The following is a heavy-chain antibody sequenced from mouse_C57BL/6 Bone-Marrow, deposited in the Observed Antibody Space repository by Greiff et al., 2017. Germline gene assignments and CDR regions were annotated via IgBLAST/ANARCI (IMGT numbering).Heavy chain of an antibody. CDR1: GYTFTSYW. V-gene: IGHV1-59*01. CDR2: IDPSDSYT. D-gene: IGHD2-10*02. J-gene: IGHJ4*01. Sequence: VQLQQPGAELVRPGTSVKLSCKASGYTFTSYWMHWVKQRPGQGLEWIGVIDPSDSYTNYNQKFKGKATLTVDTSSSTAYMQLSSLTSDDSAVYYCATSGYGNLYYYAMDYWGQGTSVTVSS. CDR3: ATSGYGNLYYYAMDY.